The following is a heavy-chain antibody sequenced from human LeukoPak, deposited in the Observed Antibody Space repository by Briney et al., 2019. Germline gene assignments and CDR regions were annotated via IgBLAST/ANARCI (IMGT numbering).Heavy chain of an antibody. CDR2: ISANNGNT. J-gene: IGHJ4*02. CDR1: GYTFTNYG. V-gene: IGHV1-18*01. D-gene: IGHD3-9*01. Sequence: ASVKVPCKASGYTFTNYGIIWVRQAPGQGLEWMGWISANNGNTNYAQHLQGRVTMTTDSSTSTAYMELRSLRSDDTAVYYCARDEDTDILTGNERFDYWGQGTLVTVSS. CDR3: ARDEDTDILTGNERFDY.